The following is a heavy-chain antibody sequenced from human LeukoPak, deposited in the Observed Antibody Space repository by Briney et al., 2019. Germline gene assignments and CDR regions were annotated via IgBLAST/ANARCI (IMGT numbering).Heavy chain of an antibody. CDR2: ISYDGSNK. V-gene: IGHV3-30-3*01. D-gene: IGHD1-26*01. CDR3: AKDGRGGSYYPYFDY. J-gene: IGHJ4*02. CDR1: GFTFSSYA. Sequence: GRSLRLSCAASGFTFSSYAMHWVRQAPGKGLEWVAVISYDGSNKYYADSVKGRFTISRDNSKNTLYLQMNSLRAEDTALYHCAKDGRGGSYYPYFDYWGQGTLVAVSS.